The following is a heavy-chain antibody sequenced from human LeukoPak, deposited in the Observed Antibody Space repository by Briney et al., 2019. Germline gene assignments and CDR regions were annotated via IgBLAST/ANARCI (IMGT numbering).Heavy chain of an antibody. CDR1: GGSISSYY. V-gene: IGHV4-34*01. Sequence: SETLSLTCTVSGGSISSYYWSWIRQPPGKGLEWIGEINHSGSTNYNPSLKSRVTISVDTSKNQFSLKLSSVTAADTAVYYCARGLTDYYYYYGMDVWGQGTTVTVSS. J-gene: IGHJ6*02. CDR2: INHSGST. CDR3: ARGLTDYYYYYGMDV.